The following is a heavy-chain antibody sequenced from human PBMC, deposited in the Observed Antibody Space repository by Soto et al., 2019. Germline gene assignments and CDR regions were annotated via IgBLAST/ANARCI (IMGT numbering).Heavy chain of an antibody. CDR2: ISAYNGNT. V-gene: IGHV1-18*01. CDR1: GYTFTNYA. Sequence: QVQLVQSGAEVKKPGTSVKVSCKASGYTFTNYAFSWVRQAPGQGLEWMGWISAYNGNTNYPQKLQGRVTMTTDTSTSTAYMRLRSLRSDDTAVYYYARDLAAAGPFDCWGQGTLVNVSS. CDR3: ARDLAAAGPFDC. D-gene: IGHD6-13*01. J-gene: IGHJ4*02.